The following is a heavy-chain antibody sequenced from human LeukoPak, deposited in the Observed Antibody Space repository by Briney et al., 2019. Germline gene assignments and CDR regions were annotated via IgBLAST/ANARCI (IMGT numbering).Heavy chain of an antibody. CDR1: GFTVSSNY. CDR2: ISYDGSSK. V-gene: IGHV3-30-3*01. J-gene: IGHJ4*02. Sequence: GGSLRLSCAASGFTVSSNYMSWVRQTAGKGLEWVAVISYDGSSKYYADSVKGRFTISRDNSKNTLYLQMNTLRAEDTAIYYCARQYFDFWSGYSQTEYYFDYWGQGTLVTVSS. D-gene: IGHD3-3*01. CDR3: ARQYFDFWSGYSQTEYYFDY.